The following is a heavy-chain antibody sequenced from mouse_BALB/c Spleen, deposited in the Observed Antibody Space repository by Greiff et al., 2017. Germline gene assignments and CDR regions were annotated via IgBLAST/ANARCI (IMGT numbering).Heavy chain of an antibody. J-gene: IGHJ3*01. V-gene: IGHV1-7*01. CDR3: ARLAWAY. CDR2: INPSTGYT. CDR1: GYTFTSYW. Sequence: LQQSGAELAKPGASVKMSCKASGYTFTSYWMHWVKQRPGQGLEWIGYINPSTGYTEYNQKFKDKATLTADKSSSTDYMQLSSLTSEDSAVYYCARLAWAYWGQGTLVTVSA.